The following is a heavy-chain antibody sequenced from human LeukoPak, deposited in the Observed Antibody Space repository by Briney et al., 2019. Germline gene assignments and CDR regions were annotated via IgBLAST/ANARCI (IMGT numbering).Heavy chain of an antibody. Sequence: GGSLRLSCAASGFTVSSNYMSWVRQAPGKGLEWVSAISGSGGSTYYADSVKGRFTISRDNSKNTLYLQMNSLRAEDTAVYYCAKDLVEGDWFDPWGQGTLVTVPS. J-gene: IGHJ5*02. CDR2: ISGSGGST. D-gene: IGHD3-16*01. CDR1: GFTVSSNY. CDR3: AKDLVEGDWFDP. V-gene: IGHV3-23*01.